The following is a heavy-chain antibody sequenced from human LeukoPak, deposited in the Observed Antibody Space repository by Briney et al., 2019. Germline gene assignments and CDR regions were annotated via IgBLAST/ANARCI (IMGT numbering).Heavy chain of an antibody. Sequence: PGGSLRLSCAASGFTVSSNYMSWVRQAPGKGLEWVSVIYSGGSTYYADSVKGRFTISIDNSKNTLYLQMDSLRAEDTAVYYCAKGLGKATVTPLGYWGQGTLVTVSS. D-gene: IGHD4-11*01. V-gene: IGHV3-53*01. CDR3: AKGLGKATVTPLGY. CDR2: IYSGGST. CDR1: GFTVSSNY. J-gene: IGHJ4*02.